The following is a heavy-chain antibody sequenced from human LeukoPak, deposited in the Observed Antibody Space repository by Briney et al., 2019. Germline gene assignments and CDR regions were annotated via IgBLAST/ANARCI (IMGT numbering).Heavy chain of an antibody. J-gene: IGHJ4*02. CDR3: ARDRWSYDPQGGFDC. CDR1: GGSFSGYY. D-gene: IGHD3-22*01. CDR2: IKQDGSER. V-gene: IGHV3-7*03. Sequence: LSLTCAVYGGSFSGYYWSWIRQAPGKGLEWVANIKQDGSERYYVDSVKGRFTLSRDNAKNSLYLQMNSLRAEDTAVYYCARDRWSYDPQGGFDCWGQGTLVTVSS.